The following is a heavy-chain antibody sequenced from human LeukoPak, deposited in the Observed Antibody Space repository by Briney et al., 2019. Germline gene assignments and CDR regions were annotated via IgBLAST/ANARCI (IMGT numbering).Heavy chain of an antibody. CDR3: ARSGRLGYCSGGSCFRWDY. D-gene: IGHD2-15*01. CDR1: GYSFTSYW. CDR2: IYPDDSDT. Sequence: GESLKISCKGSGYSFTSYWIGWGRQMPGKGLEWMGIIYPDDSDTKYSPSFQGQVTISADKSISTAYLQWSSLKASDTAMYYCARSGRLGYCSGGSCFRWDYWGQGTLVTVSS. J-gene: IGHJ4*02. V-gene: IGHV5-51*01.